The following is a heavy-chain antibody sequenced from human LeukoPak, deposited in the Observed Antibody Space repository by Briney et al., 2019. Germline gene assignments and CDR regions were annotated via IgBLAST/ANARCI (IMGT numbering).Heavy chain of an antibody. CDR3: ARSVRGVIFPQNWFDP. J-gene: IGHJ5*02. CDR2: IYYSGST. V-gene: IGHV4-61*08. Sequence: PSETLSLTCAVSGGSISSGGYSWSWIRQPPGKGLEWIGYIYYSGSTNYNPSLKSRVTISVDTSKNQFSLKLSSVTAADTAVYYCARSVRGVIFPQNWFDPWGQGTLVTVSS. D-gene: IGHD3-10*01. CDR1: GGSISSGGYS.